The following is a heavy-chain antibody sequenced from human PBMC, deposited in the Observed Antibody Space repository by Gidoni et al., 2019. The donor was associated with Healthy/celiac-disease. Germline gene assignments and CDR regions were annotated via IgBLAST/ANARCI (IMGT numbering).Heavy chain of an antibody. J-gene: IGHJ4*02. V-gene: IGHV3-72*01. Sequence: EVQLVESGGGLVQPGGSLRLSCAASGFTFSDHYMDWVRQAPGKGLEWVGRTRNKANSYTTEYAASVKGRFTISRDDSKNSLYLQMNSLKTEDTAVYYCAVSFGGRTNFDYWGQGTLVTVSS. CDR2: TRNKANSYTT. D-gene: IGHD3-16*01. CDR3: AVSFGGRTNFDY. CDR1: GFTFSDHY.